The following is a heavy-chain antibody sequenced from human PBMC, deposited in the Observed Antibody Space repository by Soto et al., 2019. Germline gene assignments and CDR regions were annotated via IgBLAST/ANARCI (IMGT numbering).Heavy chain of an antibody. CDR2: IYWDDDK. V-gene: IGHV2-5*02. CDR3: AHSLYHYDNSGHYNYWYFDL. CDR1: GFSLETSGMG. J-gene: IGHJ2*01. D-gene: IGHD3-22*01. Sequence: QITLKASGPTLVKPTQTLTLTCAFSGFSLETSGMGMSWIRQPPGKALERLALIYWDDDKLYSPSLKNRLTINTNTSKNQVVLTLTNVDPVDTATYYCAHSLYHYDNSGHYNYWYFDLLGRGTLVTVSS.